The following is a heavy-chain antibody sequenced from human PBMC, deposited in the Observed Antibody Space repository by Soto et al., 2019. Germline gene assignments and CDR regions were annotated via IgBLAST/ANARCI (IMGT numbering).Heavy chain of an antibody. CDR2: IYHSGIT. J-gene: IGHJ3*02. CDR1: GGSISSGGYS. CDR3: ARGNYYYDSSGSSGAFDI. V-gene: IGHV4-30-2*01. D-gene: IGHD3-22*01. Sequence: SATLSLTCAVSGGSISSGGYSWIWIRQPPGKVLDWIGYIYHSGITYYNPSLKSRVTISVDRSKNQFSLKLSSVTAADTAVYYCARGNYYYDSSGSSGAFDIWGQGTMVTVSS.